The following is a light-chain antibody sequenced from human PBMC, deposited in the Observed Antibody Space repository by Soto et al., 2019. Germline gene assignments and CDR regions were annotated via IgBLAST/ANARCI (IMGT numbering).Light chain of an antibody. CDR2: EVS. V-gene: IGLV2-23*02. CDR3: CSYAGSSTHV. CDR1: SSDVGSSNL. Sequence: QSVLTQPASMSGSPGQSITFCCTGTSSDVGSSNLVSWYQQHPGKAPKLLIYEVSKRPSGVSNRFSGSKSGNTASLTISGLQAEDEADYYCCSYAGSSTHVFGTGTKVTVL. J-gene: IGLJ1*01.